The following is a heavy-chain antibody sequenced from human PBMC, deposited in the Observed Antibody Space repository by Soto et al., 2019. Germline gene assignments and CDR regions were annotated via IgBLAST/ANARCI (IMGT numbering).Heavy chain of an antibody. D-gene: IGHD3-10*01. J-gene: IGHJ4*02. Sequence: SETLSLTCGVSGGSMSEYFWRWIRQSPGKGLEWIGYIYYLGSTDYNPSLKSRVTISVDTSKRQFSLRLTSVTAADTAVYYCARDGYDGSGSPYPAYWGPGTQVTVSS. CDR1: GGSMSEYF. CDR3: ARDGYDGSGSPYPAY. V-gene: IGHV4-59*01. CDR2: IYYLGST.